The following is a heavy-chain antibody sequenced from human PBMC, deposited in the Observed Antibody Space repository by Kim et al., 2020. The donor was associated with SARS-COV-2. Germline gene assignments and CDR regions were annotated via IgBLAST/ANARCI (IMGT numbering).Heavy chain of an antibody. CDR3: ATVLLGYSYGRAFDY. CDR1: GYTLTELS. D-gene: IGHD5-18*01. CDR2: FDPEDGET. Sequence: ASVNVSCKVSGYTLTELSMHWVRQAPGKGLEWMGGFDPEDGETIYAQKFQGRVTMTEDTSTDTAYMELSSLRSEDTAVYYCATVLLGYSYGRAFDYWGQGTLVTASS. J-gene: IGHJ4*02. V-gene: IGHV1-24*01.